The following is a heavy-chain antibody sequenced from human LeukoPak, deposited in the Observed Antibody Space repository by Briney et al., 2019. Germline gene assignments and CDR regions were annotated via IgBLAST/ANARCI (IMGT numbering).Heavy chain of an antibody. CDR1: GGSISSSSYY. CDR2: IYHSGST. D-gene: IGHD6-19*01. V-gene: IGHV4-39*01. Sequence: PSETLSLTCTVSGGSISSSSYYWGWIRQPPGKGLEWIGGIYHSGSTYYNPSLKSRVTISVDTSKNQFSLKLSSVTAADTAVYYCARQASSSGWHKVDYWGQGTLVTVSS. J-gene: IGHJ4*02. CDR3: ARQASSSGWHKVDY.